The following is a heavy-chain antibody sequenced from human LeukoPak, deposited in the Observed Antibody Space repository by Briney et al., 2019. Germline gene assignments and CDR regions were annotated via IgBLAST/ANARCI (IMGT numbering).Heavy chain of an antibody. CDR1: GDSVSINSAA. CDR2: TYYRSKWSN. CDR3: TRDLWGFDRWYYFDS. D-gene: IGHD7-27*01. Sequence: SQTLSLTCAISGDSVSINSAAWNWIRQSPSRGLEWLGRTYYRSKWSNNYALSVKSRIPINPDTSKIQFSLQLNSVTPEDTAVYYCTRDLWGFDRWYYFDSWGQGTLVTVSS. J-gene: IGHJ4*02. V-gene: IGHV6-1*01.